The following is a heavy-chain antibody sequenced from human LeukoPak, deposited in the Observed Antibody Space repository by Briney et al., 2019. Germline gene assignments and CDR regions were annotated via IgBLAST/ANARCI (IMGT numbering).Heavy chain of an antibody. CDR2: ISAYNGNT. CDR3: ARANYEYYDILTGYYWTDYYGMDV. Sequence: ASVKVSCKASGYTFTSYGISWVQQAPGQGLEWMGWISAYNGNTNYAQKLQGRVTMTTDTSTRTAYMELRSLRSDDTAVCYCARANYEYYDILTGYYWTDYYGMDVWGKGTTVTVSS. V-gene: IGHV1-18*04. D-gene: IGHD3-9*01. J-gene: IGHJ6*04. CDR1: GYTFTSYG.